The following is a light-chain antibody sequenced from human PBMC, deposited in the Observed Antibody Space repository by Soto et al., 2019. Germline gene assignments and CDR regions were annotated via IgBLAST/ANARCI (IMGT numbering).Light chain of an antibody. Sequence: ETVMTQSPATLSVSPGVGATLSCRASQTINNNLAWYQQKPGQAPRLLIYGASRRATGVPARFSGSGSGTEFTLTISSLQSEDFAVYYCQHYNNGPRFGQGTKVDVK. J-gene: IGKJ1*01. V-gene: IGKV3-15*01. CDR2: GAS. CDR1: QTINNN. CDR3: QHYNNGPR.